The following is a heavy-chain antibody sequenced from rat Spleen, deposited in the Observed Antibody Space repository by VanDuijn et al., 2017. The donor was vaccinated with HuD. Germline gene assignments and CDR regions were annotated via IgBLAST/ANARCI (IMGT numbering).Heavy chain of an antibody. CDR2: ISYSGVT. Sequence: EVQLQESGPGLVKPSQSLSLTCSVTVYSITSSYRWSWIRKFPGNKMEWMGYISYSGVTSYNPSLKGRVSITRDTSKNQFFLQLNSVTSEDTATYYCATLGLGYYFDYWGQGVMVTVSS. V-gene: IGHV3-1*01. CDR3: ATLGLGYYFDY. D-gene: IGHD4-6*01. J-gene: IGHJ2*01. CDR1: VYSITSSY.